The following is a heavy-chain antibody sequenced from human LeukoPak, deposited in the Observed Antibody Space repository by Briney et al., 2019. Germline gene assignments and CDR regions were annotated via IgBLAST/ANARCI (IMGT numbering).Heavy chain of an antibody. D-gene: IGHD1-26*01. J-gene: IGHJ4*02. Sequence: GGSLRLSCAVSGFTFSDYYMRWIRQAPGKGLDWVSYISSSGGYTNYADSVKGRFTISRDNAKNSLYLQMDSLRAEDTAVYYCARGIPYSGFYYFDYWGQGTLVTVSS. CDR3: ARGIPYSGFYYFDY. CDR1: GFTFSDYY. CDR2: ISSSGGYT. V-gene: IGHV3-11*03.